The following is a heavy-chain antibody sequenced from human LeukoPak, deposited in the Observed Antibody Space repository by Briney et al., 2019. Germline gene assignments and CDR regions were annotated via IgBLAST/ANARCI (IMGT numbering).Heavy chain of an antibody. J-gene: IGHJ4*02. D-gene: IGHD3-10*01. CDR3: ARDQDGFFDY. CDR1: GGSISSGGYS. Sequence: SETLSLTCAVSGGSISSGGYSWSWIRQPPGKGLEWIGYIYHSGSTDYNPSLKSRVTISVDRSKNQFSLKLSSVTAADTAVYYCARDQDGFFDYWGQGTLVTVSS. CDR2: IYHSGST. V-gene: IGHV4-30-2*01.